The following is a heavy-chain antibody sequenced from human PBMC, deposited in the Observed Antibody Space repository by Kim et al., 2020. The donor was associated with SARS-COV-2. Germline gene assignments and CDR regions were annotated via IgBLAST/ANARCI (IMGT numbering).Heavy chain of an antibody. CDR2: IDTSHAHT. CDR3: ARARRGSGTRYFDL. Sequence: GGSLRLSCAASGFTFGDYYMSWFRQSPDHRLAWVSYIDTSHAHTKSADSVKGRFLISRDNARNSLFLQMDSLRVEDTAIYYCARARRGSGTRYFDLWGRGTLVSVSS. D-gene: IGHD1-26*01. CDR1: GFTFGDYY. J-gene: IGHJ2*01. V-gene: IGHV3-11*05.